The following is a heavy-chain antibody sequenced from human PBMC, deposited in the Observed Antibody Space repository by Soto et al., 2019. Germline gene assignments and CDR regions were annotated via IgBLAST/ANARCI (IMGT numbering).Heavy chain of an antibody. Sequence: PGGSLRLSCAASGFTFSSYGMHWVRQAPGKGLEWVAVISYDGSNKYYADSVKGRFTISRDNSKNTLNLQMKSLRAEGTAWDCCAKPPLPGVDYYYMGFWGKGTPVTVSS. V-gene: IGHV3-30*18. J-gene: IGHJ6*03. D-gene: IGHD2-2*01. CDR1: GFTFSSYG. CDR3: AKPPLPGVDYYYMGF. CDR2: ISYDGSNK.